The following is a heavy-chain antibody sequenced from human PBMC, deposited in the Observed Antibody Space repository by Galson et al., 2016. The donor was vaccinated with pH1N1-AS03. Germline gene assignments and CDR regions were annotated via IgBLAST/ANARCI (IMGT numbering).Heavy chain of an antibody. J-gene: IGHJ3*02. D-gene: IGHD2-8*02. CDR1: EFTFSTYW. V-gene: IGHV3-7*01. CDR3: ARDRNDCAGGVCYDVLDI. Sequence: SLRLSCAASEFTFSTYWMTWVRQAPGKGLEWVANIKKDGSDKSYVDSVNGRFTISRDNAKNSVFLQMNSLRTEDTAVYHCARDRNDCAGGVCYDVLDIWGQGTMVTVSS. CDR2: IKKDGSDK.